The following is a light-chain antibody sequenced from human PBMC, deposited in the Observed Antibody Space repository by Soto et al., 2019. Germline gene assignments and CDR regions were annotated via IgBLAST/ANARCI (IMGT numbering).Light chain of an antibody. CDR1: QSINGW. CDR3: QVYASYSEE. V-gene: IGKV1-5*03. Sequence: DIQMTQSPSSLSASVGDRVAITCRASQSINGWLAWYQQKPGQAPNLLIYKASTLESGVPSRFSGSGSGTEFTLTISSLQPDDFAPYYFQVYASYSEEFAQGTKVDIK. CDR2: KAS. J-gene: IGKJ1*01.